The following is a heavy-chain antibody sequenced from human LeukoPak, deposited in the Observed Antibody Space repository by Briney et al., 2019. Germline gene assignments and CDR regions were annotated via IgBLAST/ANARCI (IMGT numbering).Heavy chain of an antibody. D-gene: IGHD1-1*01. J-gene: IGHJ4*02. V-gene: IGHV3-7*01. CDR1: GITFNWSW. Sequence: PGGSLRLSCAAPGITFNWSWMNWVRQAPGKGLEWVANMDPSGSQKRYVDPVKGRFTISKDNPGTSLYLDMYSLRAEDTAIYYCAIWTSGNFWGQGTLVTVSS. CDR3: AIWTSGNF. CDR2: MDPSGSQK.